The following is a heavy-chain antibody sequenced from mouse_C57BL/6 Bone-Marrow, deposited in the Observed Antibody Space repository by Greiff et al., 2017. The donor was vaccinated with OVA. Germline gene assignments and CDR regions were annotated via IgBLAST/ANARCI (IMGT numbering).Heavy chain of an antibody. Sequence: VKVVESGAELVRPGASVTLSCKASGYTFTDYEMHWVKQTPVHGLEWIGAIDPETGGTAYNQKFKGKAILTADKSSSTAYMELRSLTFEDSAVYYCTRGYSNYYAMDYWGQGTSVTVSS. J-gene: IGHJ4*01. CDR1: GYTFTDYE. CDR3: TRGYSNYYAMDY. CDR2: IDPETGGT. V-gene: IGHV1-15*01. D-gene: IGHD2-5*01.